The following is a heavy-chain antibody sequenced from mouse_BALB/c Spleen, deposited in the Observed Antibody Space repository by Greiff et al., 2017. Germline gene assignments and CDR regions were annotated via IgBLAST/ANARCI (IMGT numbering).Heavy chain of an antibody. Sequence: EVKLMESGGGLVKPGGSLKLSCAASGFTFSSYAMSWVRQSPEKRLEWVAEISSGGSYTYYPDTVTGRFTISRDNAKNTLYLEMSSLRSEDTAMYYCARDDDYAMDYWGQGTSVTVSS. V-gene: IGHV5-9-4*01. CDR2: ISSGGSYT. J-gene: IGHJ4*01. CDR3: ARDDDYAMDY. CDR1: GFTFSSYA.